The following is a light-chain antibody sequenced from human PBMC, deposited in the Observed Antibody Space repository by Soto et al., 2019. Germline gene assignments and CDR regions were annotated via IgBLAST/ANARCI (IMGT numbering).Light chain of an antibody. CDR3: QQYNDWPPLT. CDR1: QSVSTN. J-gene: IGKJ4*01. Sequence: EIVMTKSPATLSVSPGERATLSCRASQSVSTNLAWYQHKPGQAPRLLIYGASITATGIPARFSGSGSGTEFTLTISSLQSEDFAVYFCQQYNDWPPLTFGGGTKVEIK. V-gene: IGKV3-15*01. CDR2: GAS.